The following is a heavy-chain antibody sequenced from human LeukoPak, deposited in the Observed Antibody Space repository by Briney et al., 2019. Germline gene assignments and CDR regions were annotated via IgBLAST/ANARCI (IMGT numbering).Heavy chain of an antibody. CDR2: IRQDGGVK. J-gene: IGHJ4*02. CDR3: ARTVVVVVGASDYFDY. CDR1: GFTFSSYW. D-gene: IGHD2-2*01. V-gene: IGHV3-7*03. Sequence: GGSLRLSCAASGFTFSSYWMTWVRQAPGKGLEWVANIRQDGGVKYYMDSAKGRFTLSRDNAKSSLYLQMNSLRVEDTAMCFCARTVVVVVGASDYFDYWGQGTLVTVSS.